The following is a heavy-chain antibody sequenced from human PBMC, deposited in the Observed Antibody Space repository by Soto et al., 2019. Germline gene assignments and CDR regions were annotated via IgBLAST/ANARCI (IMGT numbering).Heavy chain of an antibody. CDR1: GYSITAGGYY. CDR3: ARMYSSGSGWFHP. CDR2: FYSSGSI. D-gene: IGHD6-19*01. J-gene: IGHJ5*02. V-gene: IGHV4-31*03. Sequence: LQESGPGLVKPSQTLSITCFVSGYSITAGGYYWSWIRHHPGKGLEWIGSFYSSGSIIYNPSLRSRVSISGDTSSNQFSMSLTSVTAADTARYYCARMYSSGSGWFHPWGQGTLVTVSS.